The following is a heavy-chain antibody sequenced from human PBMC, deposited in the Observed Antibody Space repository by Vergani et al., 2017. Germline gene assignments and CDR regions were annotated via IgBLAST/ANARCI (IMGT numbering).Heavy chain of an antibody. D-gene: IGHD3-3*01. V-gene: IGHV3-23*04. Sequence: VQLVESGGGLVQPGGSLRLSCAASGFTFSRYAMSWVRQAPGKGLEWVSAISGSGGSTYYADSVKGRFTISRDNSKNTLYLQMNSLRDEDTAVYYCAKDFWSGYYNSNWFDPWGQGTLVTVSS. CDR2: ISGSGGST. J-gene: IGHJ5*02. CDR1: GFTFSRYA. CDR3: AKDFWSGYYNSNWFDP.